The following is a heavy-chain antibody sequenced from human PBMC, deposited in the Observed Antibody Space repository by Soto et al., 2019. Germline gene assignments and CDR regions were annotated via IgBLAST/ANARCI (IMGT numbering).Heavy chain of an antibody. CDR2: IWYDGSNK. J-gene: IGHJ6*02. CDR3: ARRMGLAYVMDV. V-gene: IGHV3-33*01. CDR1: GFTFSSYG. D-gene: IGHD1-26*01. Sequence: QVQLVESGGGVVQPGRSLRLSCAASGFTFSSYGMHWVRQAPGKGLEWVAVIWYDGSNKYYADSVKGRFTISRDNSKNTLYLQMNSLRAEDKAVYYCARRMGLAYVMDVWGQVTTVTVSS.